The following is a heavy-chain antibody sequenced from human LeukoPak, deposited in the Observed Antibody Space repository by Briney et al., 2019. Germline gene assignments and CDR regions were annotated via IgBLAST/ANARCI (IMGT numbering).Heavy chain of an antibody. D-gene: IGHD6-19*01. V-gene: IGHV3-15*01. J-gene: IGHJ5*02. CDR2: IKSKTDGGTT. CDR1: GFTFSNAW. CDR3: TTLSPRQWLTNWFDP. Sequence: GGSLRLSCAASGFTFSNAWMIWVRQAPGKGLEWIGRIKSKTDGGTTDYAAPVKGRFTISRDDSKNTLYLQMNSLKTEDTAVYYCTTLSPRQWLTNWFDPWGQGTLVTVSS.